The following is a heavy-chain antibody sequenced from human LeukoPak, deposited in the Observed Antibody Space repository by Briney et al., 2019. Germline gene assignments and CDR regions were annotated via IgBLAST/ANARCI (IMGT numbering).Heavy chain of an antibody. V-gene: IGHV3-30*04. D-gene: IGHD3-9*01. J-gene: IGHJ4*02. Sequence: PGGSLRLSCAASGFTFSSYAMHWVRQAPGKGLEWVAVISYDGSNKYYADSAKGRFTISRDNSKNTLYLQMNSLRAEDTAVYYCARDERYFDWPYFDYWGQGTLVTVSS. CDR1: GFTFSSYA. CDR3: ARDERYFDWPYFDY. CDR2: ISYDGSNK.